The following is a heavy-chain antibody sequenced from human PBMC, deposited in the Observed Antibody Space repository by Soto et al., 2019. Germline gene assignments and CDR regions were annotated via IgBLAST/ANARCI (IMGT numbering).Heavy chain of an antibody. J-gene: IGHJ6*02. CDR2: IIPIFGTA. CDR3: ARGGSSSSADYYYYGMDV. D-gene: IGHD6-6*01. CDR1: GGTFSSYA. V-gene: IGHV1-69*06. Sequence: SVKVSCKAPGGTFSSYAISWVRQAPGQGLEWMGGIIPIFGTANYAQKFQGRVTITADKSTSTAYMELSSLRSEDTAVYYCARGGSSSSADYYYYGMDVWGQGTTVTVSS.